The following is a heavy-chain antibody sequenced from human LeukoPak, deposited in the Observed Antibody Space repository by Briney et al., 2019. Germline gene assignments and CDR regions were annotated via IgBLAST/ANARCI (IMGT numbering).Heavy chain of an antibody. V-gene: IGHV3-30-3*01. CDR2: ISCDGNIK. CDR3: ARGELPYYYYYGMDV. CDR1: GFTFSSHS. J-gene: IGHJ6*02. D-gene: IGHD1-26*01. Sequence: GGSLRLSCSASGFTFSSHSMHWVRQAPGKGLEWVTVISCDGNIKYYADSVKGRFTISRDNSKNTLYLQMNSLRAEDTAVYYCARGELPYYYYYGMDVWGQGTTVTVSS.